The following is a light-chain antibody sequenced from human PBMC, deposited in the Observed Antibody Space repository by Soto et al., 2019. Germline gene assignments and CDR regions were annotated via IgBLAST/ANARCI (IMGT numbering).Light chain of an antibody. Sequence: DIQMTQSPSSLSASVGDRITITCRASQSISRYLNWYQHKPGKAPKLLINAASSLERGVPSRFSGGGSGTDFTLNISSLQPYDFATYYCQQNYRATPWTFGQGTKVDIK. V-gene: IGKV1-39*01. J-gene: IGKJ1*01. CDR3: QQNYRATPWT. CDR1: QSISRY. CDR2: AAS.